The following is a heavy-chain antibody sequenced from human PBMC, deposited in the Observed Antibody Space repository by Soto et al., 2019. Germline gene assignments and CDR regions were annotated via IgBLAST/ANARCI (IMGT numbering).Heavy chain of an antibody. Sequence: VQLLESGGGLVQPGGSLRLSCAASGFAFSSYAMTWVRQAPGKGLEWVSALSGSGATTYYADSVKGRFTISRDNSKNTLSLEMNSLRAEDTAVYYCAKPPESSSTFYYYGLDVWGQGTKVTVSS. CDR3: AKPPESSSTFYYYGLDV. V-gene: IGHV3-23*01. CDR2: LSGSGATT. J-gene: IGHJ6*02. CDR1: GFAFSSYA. D-gene: IGHD2-2*01.